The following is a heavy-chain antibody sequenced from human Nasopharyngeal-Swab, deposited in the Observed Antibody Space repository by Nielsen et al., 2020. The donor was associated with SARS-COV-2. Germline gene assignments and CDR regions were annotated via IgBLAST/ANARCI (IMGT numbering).Heavy chain of an antibody. J-gene: IGHJ4*02. Sequence: GGSLRLSCAASGFTFSSYWMSWVRQAPGKGLEWVANIKQDGSEKYYVDSVKGRFTISRDNAKNSLYLQMNSLRAEDTAVYYCASTAVAGKKGHFDYWGQGTLVTVSS. D-gene: IGHD6-19*01. CDR1: GFTFSSYW. CDR2: IKQDGSEK. V-gene: IGHV3-7*01. CDR3: ASTAVAGKKGHFDY.